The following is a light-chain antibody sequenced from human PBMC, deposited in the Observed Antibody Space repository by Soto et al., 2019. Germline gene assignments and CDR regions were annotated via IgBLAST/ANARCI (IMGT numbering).Light chain of an antibody. CDR2: LGS. J-gene: IGKJ1*01. CDR1: QSLLHSNGYNY. Sequence: DIVMTQSPLSLPVTPGEPASISCRSSQSLLHSNGYNYLDWYLQKPGQSQQLLSYLGSNRASGVPERFSGSGSGTDFTLKISRGEAEDVGVYYCMQALQTPRTFGQGTKVEIK. CDR3: MQALQTPRT. V-gene: IGKV2-28*01.